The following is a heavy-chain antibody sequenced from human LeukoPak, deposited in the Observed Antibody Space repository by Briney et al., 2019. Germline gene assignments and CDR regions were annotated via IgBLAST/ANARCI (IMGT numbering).Heavy chain of an antibody. J-gene: IGHJ4*02. Sequence: GGSLRLSCAASGFTFSSYGMHWVRQAPGKGLGWVAVIWYDGSNKYYVDSVKGRFTISRDNSKNTLYLQMNSLRAEDTAVYYCAREDGRGKVYYFDYWGQGTLVTVSS. CDR3: AREDGRGKVYYFDY. D-gene: IGHD1-26*01. CDR2: IWYDGSNK. CDR1: GFTFSSYG. V-gene: IGHV3-33*01.